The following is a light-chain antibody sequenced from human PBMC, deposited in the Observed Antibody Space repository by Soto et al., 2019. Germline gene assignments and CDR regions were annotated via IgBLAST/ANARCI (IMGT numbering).Light chain of an antibody. Sequence: EIVLTQSPGTLSLSPGERATLSCRASQSVSSSSYLAWYQQKPGQAPRLLIYVASSRATGIPDRFSGSGSATDFTLTISRLEPEEFAVYYCRQYGSSPSYTFGQGTKLEIK. CDR1: QSVSSSSY. V-gene: IGKV3-20*01. CDR3: RQYGSSPSYT. CDR2: VAS. J-gene: IGKJ2*01.